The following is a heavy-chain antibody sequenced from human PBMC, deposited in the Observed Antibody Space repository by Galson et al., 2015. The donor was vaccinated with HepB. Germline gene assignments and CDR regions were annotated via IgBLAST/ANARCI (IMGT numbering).Heavy chain of an antibody. J-gene: IGHJ2*01. CDR2: ISAYNGNT. Sequence: SVKVSCKASGYTFTSYGISWVRQAPGQGLEWMGWISAYNGNTNYAQKLQGRVTMTTDTSTSTAYMELRSLRSDDTAVYYCARVRYYYDSSGPPKYWYFDLWGRGTLVTVSS. CDR3: ARVRYYYDSSGPPKYWYFDL. CDR1: GYTFTSYG. V-gene: IGHV1-18*01. D-gene: IGHD3-22*01.